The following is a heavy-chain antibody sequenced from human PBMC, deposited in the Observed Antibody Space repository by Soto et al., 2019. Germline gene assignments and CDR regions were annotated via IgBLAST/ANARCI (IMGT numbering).Heavy chain of an antibody. Sequence: QVQLQESGPGLVKPSQTLSLTCTVSGGSISSGGYYWSWIRQHPGKGLEWIGYIYYSGSTYYNPSLQSRVPISVDTSKHKFSLKMSSVTAADTAVYYCARVGLDYRNSYYYYYGMDVWGQGTTVTVSS. J-gene: IGHJ6*02. D-gene: IGHD4-4*01. V-gene: IGHV4-31*03. CDR2: IYYSGST. CDR3: ARVGLDYRNSYYYYYGMDV. CDR1: GGSISSGGYY.